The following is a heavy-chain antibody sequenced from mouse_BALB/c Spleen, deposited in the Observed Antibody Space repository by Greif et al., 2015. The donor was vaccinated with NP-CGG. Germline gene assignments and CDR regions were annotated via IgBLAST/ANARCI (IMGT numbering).Heavy chain of an antibody. CDR1: GYTFTSYW. V-gene: IGHV1S81*02. CDR2: INPSNGRT. J-gene: IGHJ4*01. D-gene: IGHD2-3*01. Sequence: QVQLQQSGAELVKPGASVKLSCKASGYTFTSYWMHWVKQRPGQGLEWIGEINPSNGRTNYNEKFKSKATLTVDKSSSTAYMQLSSLTSEDSAVYYCARRDGYHYAMDYWGQGTSVTVSS. CDR3: ARRDGYHYAMDY.